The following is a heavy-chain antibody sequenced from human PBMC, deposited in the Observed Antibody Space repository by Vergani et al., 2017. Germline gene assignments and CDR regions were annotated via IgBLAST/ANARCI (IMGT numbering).Heavy chain of an antibody. V-gene: IGHV3-23*04. J-gene: IGHJ3*02. CDR3: AKDRSGSYGGDPDDAFDI. CDR2: ISGSGGST. Sequence: EVQLVESGGGLVQPGGSLRLSGTASGFTFSSYAMSWVRQAPGKGLEWVSAISGSGGSTYYADSVKGRFTISRDNAKNSLYLQMNSLRAEDTALYYCAKDRSGSYGGDPDDAFDIWGQGTMVTVSS. D-gene: IGHD1-26*01. CDR1: GFTFSSYA.